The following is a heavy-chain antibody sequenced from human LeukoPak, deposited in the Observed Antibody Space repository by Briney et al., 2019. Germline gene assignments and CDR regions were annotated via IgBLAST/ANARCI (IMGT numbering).Heavy chain of an antibody. J-gene: IGHJ6*03. CDR2: MNPNSGNT. CDR1: GYTFTSYD. CDR3: ARGGIPAAILVGYYYYHMDV. Sequence: ASVKVSCKASGYTFTSYDINWVRQATGQGLEWMGGMNPNSGNTGYAQKFQGRVTITRNTSISTAYMELSSLRSEDTAVYYCARGGIPAAILVGYYYYHMDVWGKGTTVTVSS. D-gene: IGHD2-2*02. V-gene: IGHV1-8*03.